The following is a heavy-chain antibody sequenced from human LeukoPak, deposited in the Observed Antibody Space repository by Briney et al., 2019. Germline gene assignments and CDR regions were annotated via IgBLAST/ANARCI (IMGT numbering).Heavy chain of an antibody. V-gene: IGHV3-48*02. CDR3: ARDGQLWSPRGSDYFDY. D-gene: IGHD5-18*01. J-gene: IGHJ4*02. Sequence: PGGSLRLSCAASGFTFSSYSMNWVRQAPGKGLEWVSYISSSSSTIYYADSVKGRFTISRDNAKNSLYLRMNSLRDEDTAVYYCARDGQLWSPRGSDYFDYWGQGTLVTVSS. CDR2: ISSSSSTI. CDR1: GFTFSSYS.